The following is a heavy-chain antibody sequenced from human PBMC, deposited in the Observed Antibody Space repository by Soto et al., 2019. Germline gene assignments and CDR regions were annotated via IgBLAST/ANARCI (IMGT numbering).Heavy chain of an antibody. J-gene: IGHJ6*03. CDR3: ARDLSWGPNWYYYMDV. CDR1: GFTFSSYG. CDR2: IRYNGSNK. V-gene: IGHV3-33*08. Sequence: GGSLRLSCAASGFTFSSYGMHWVRQAPGKGLEWVAVIRYNGSNKYYADTVKGRFTISRDNSKNSLYLQMNSLRAEDTAVYYCARDLSWGPNWYYYMDVWGKGTTVTVSS. D-gene: IGHD7-27*01.